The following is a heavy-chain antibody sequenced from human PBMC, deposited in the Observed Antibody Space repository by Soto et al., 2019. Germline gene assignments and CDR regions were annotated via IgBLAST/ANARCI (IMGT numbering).Heavy chain of an antibody. D-gene: IGHD4-17*01. Sequence: EVHLLESGGGLVQPGGSLRLSCAASGFTFSNYAMSWVRQAPGKGLEWVSGIGSSGGTTHLADSVKGRFTISRDHSKNTLDLQMNSLRVEDTAVYYCGKDPNGDYIGAFDIWGQGTMVTVSS. CDR2: IGSSGGTT. J-gene: IGHJ3*02. V-gene: IGHV3-23*01. CDR1: GFTFSNYA. CDR3: GKDPNGDYIGAFDI.